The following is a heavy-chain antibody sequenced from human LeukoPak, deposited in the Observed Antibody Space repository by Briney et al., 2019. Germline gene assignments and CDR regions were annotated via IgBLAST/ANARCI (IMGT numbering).Heavy chain of an antibody. J-gene: IGHJ4*02. V-gene: IGHV3-53*01. CDR3: VKDNLAASGD. Sequence: GGSLRLSCAASGFTVSSNYMSWVRQAPGKGLEWVSVIYMGGSTYYADSVKGRFTMSRDNSKNTVYLQMNSLRAEDTAVYYCVKDNLAASGDRGQGSLVTVSS. D-gene: IGHD6-13*01. CDR2: IYMGGST. CDR1: GFTVSSNY.